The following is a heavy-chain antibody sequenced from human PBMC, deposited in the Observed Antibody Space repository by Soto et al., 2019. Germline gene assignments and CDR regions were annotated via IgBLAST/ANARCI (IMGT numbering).Heavy chain of an antibody. CDR3: ARGVAHSSPGTFDI. CDR2: INHSGST. V-gene: IGHV4-34*01. J-gene: IGHJ3*02. CDR1: GGSFSGYY. D-gene: IGHD6-13*01. Sequence: QVQLQQWGAGLLKPSETLSLTCAVYGGSFSGYYWSWIRQPPGKGLEWIGEINHSGSTNYNPSLKSRVTISVNTSKNQFSLKLSSVTAADTAVYYCARGVAHSSPGTFDIWGQGTMVTVSS.